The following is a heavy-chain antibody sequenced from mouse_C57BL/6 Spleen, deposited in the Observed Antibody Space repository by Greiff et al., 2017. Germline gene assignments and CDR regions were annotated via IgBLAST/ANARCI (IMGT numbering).Heavy chain of an antibody. CDR1: GYSITSGYY. J-gene: IGHJ2*01. D-gene: IGHD2-5*01. Sequence: EVHLVESGPGLVKPSQSLSLTCSVTGYSITSGYYWNWIRQFPGNKLEWMGYISYDGSNNYNPSLKNRISITRDTSKNQFFLKLNSVTTEDTATYYCARAAYYSNCYFDYWGQGTTLTVSS. CDR2: ISYDGSN. CDR3: ARAAYYSNCYFDY. V-gene: IGHV3-6*01.